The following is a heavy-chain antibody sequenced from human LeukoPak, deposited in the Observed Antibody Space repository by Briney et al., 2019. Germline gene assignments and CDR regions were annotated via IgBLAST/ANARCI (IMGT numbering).Heavy chain of an antibody. CDR2: IWYDGSNK. CDR3: ARDSKGDSGMVP. V-gene: IGHV3-33*01. CDR1: GFTFSSYG. Sequence: SGMSLRLSCAASGFTFSSYGMHWVRQAPGKGLEWVALIWYDGSNKYYADSVKGRVTISRDNSKNTLYLQMNSLRAEDTAVYYCARDSKGDSGMVPWGQGTLVTVSS. D-gene: IGHD5-18*01. J-gene: IGHJ5*02.